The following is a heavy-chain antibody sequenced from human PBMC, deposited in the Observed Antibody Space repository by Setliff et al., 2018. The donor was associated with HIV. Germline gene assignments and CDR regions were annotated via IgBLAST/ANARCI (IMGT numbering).Heavy chain of an antibody. J-gene: IGHJ3*02. Sequence: SVKVSCKASGYSFSKYGISWVRQAPGQGLEWMGWIVVGSGNTNYAQKFQERVTITRDMSTSRAYMELSGLGTEDTAVYYCAADPQTGTTSYDAFDIWGQGTVVTVSS. CDR2: IVVGSGNT. CDR3: AADPQTGTTSYDAFDI. V-gene: IGHV1-58*02. D-gene: IGHD1-7*01. CDR1: GYSFSKYG.